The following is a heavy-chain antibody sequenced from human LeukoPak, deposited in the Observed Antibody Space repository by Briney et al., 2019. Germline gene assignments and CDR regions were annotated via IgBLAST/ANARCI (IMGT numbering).Heavy chain of an antibody. CDR2: MNPNTGNA. Sequence: ASVKVSCKASGYTFTNFDINWVRQATGQGLEWMGWMNPNTGNAGYAQKFQDRVTITWDASITTAYMDLSSLRSEDTAVYYCARVGYSNSYDYWGQGTLVTVSS. V-gene: IGHV1-8*03. J-gene: IGHJ4*02. CDR3: ARVGYSNSYDY. D-gene: IGHD1-26*01. CDR1: GYTFTNFD.